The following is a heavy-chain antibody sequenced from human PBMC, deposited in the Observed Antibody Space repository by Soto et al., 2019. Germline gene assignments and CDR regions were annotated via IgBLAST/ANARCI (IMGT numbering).Heavy chain of an antibody. D-gene: IGHD4-17*01. CDR3: ARAYGDYPESNYYYYYMDV. V-gene: IGHV4-34*01. CDR1: GGSFSGYY. J-gene: IGHJ6*03. Sequence: SETLSLTCAVYGGSFSGYYWSWIRQPPGKGLEWIGEINHSGSTNYNPSLKSRVTISVDTSKNQFSLKLSSVTAADTAVYYCARAYGDYPESNYYYYYMDVWGKGTTVTVSS. CDR2: INHSGST.